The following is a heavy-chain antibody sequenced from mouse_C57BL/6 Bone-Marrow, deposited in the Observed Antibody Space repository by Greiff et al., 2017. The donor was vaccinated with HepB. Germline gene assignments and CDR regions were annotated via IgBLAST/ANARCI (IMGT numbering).Heavy chain of an antibody. CDR1: DSEVFPIAY. V-gene: IGHV15-2*01. CDR3: ARDYYGSSYEAWFAY. Sequence: VQLQQSGSELRSPGSSVKLSCKDFDSEVFPIAYMSWVRQTPGHGFAWIGGILPSIGRTIYGEKFEDKATLDADTLSNTAYLELNSLTSEDSAIYYCARDYYGSSYEAWFAYWGQGTLVTVSA. CDR2: ILPSIGRT. D-gene: IGHD1-1*01. J-gene: IGHJ3*01.